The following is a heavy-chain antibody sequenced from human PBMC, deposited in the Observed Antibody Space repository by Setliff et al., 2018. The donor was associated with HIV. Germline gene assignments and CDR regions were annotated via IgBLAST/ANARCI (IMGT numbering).Heavy chain of an antibody. D-gene: IGHD3-9*01. Sequence: SETLSLTCAVSGYSISSGYYWGWIRQPPGKGLEWVGSIYHSGTTYYNPSLKSRVTISVDTSKNQFSLKLSSVTAADTAVYYCARGNYAILTGRAIYYYYYMDVWGKGTTVTVSS. CDR2: IYHSGTT. CDR1: GYSISSGYY. CDR3: ARGNYAILTGRAIYYYYYMDV. J-gene: IGHJ6*03. V-gene: IGHV4-38-2*01.